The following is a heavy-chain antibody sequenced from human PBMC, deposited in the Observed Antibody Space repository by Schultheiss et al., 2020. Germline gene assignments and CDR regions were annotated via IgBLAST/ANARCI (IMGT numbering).Heavy chain of an antibody. D-gene: IGHD3-3*01. CDR1: GFTFSDYY. CDR2: INSDGSST. CDR3: ARGYDFGVVMDV. V-gene: IGHV3-74*01. Sequence: LSLTCAASGFTFSDYYMSWVRQAPGKGPEWVSRINSDGSSTTYADSVKGRFTISRDNAKNTLYLQMNSLRAEDSAVYYCARGYDFGVVMDVWGQGTTVTVAS. J-gene: IGHJ6*02.